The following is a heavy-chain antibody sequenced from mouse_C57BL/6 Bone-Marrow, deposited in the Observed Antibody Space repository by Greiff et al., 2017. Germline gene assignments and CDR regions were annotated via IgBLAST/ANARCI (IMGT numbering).Heavy chain of an antibody. CDR3: ASSLTYYAMDY. J-gene: IGHJ4*01. Sequence: VQRVESGPGLVAPSQSLSITCTVSGFSLTSYGVDWVRQSPGTGLEWLGVIWGVGSTNYNSALKSRLSISKDNSKSQVFLKMNSLQTDDTAMYYCASSLTYYAMDYWGQGTSVTVSS. D-gene: IGHD4-1*01. V-gene: IGHV2-6*01. CDR2: IWGVGST. CDR1: GFSLTSYG.